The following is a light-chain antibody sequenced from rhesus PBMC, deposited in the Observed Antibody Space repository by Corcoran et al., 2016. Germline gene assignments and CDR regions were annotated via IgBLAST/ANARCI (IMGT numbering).Light chain of an antibody. CDR2: GES. V-gene: IGKV3-53*02. J-gene: IGKJ4*01. Sequence: QVILTQSPATLSLSPGERATLSCRASQSVSSYLAWYQQKAGPAPTLLIYGESSRATGIPDRFGGRGSGTEFTLPISSLQPEDFATYYCQQGNSNPVTFGGGTKVEIK. CDR1: QSVSSY. CDR3: QQGNSNPVT.